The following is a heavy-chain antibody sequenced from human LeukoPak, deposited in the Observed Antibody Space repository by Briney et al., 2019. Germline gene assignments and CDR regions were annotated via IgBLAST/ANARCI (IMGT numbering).Heavy chain of an antibody. D-gene: IGHD4-17*01. V-gene: IGHV4-30-2*01. CDR2: IYHSGST. CDR1: GGSISSGGYS. Sequence: TSQTLSLTCAVSGGSISSGGYSWSWIRQPPGKGLEWIGYIYHSGSTYYNPSLKSRVTISVDRSKNQFSLKLSSVTAADTAVYYCARGEATVIHGVGDAFDIWGQGTMVTVSS. J-gene: IGHJ3*02. CDR3: ARGEATVIHGVGDAFDI.